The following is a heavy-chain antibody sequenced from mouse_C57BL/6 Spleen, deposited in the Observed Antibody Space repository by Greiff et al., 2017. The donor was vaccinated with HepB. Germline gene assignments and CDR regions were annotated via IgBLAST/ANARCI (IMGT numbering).Heavy chain of an antibody. D-gene: IGHD1-1*01. CDR1: GFTFTDYY. V-gene: IGHV7-3*01. CDR3: ARYIGTTVAYYFDY. Sequence: EVMLVESGGGLVQPGGSLSLSCAASGFTFTDYYMSWVRQPPGKALEWLGFIRNKANGYTTEYSASVKGRFTISRDNSQSILYLQMNALRAEDSATYYCARYIGTTVAYYFDYWGQGTTLTVSS. J-gene: IGHJ2*01. CDR2: IRNKANGYTT.